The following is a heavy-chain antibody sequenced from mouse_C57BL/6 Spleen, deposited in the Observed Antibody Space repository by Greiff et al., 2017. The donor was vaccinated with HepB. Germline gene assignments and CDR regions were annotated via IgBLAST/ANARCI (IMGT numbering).Heavy chain of an antibody. CDR3: ARITTVVAGGDY. D-gene: IGHD1-1*01. V-gene: IGHV1-64*01. Sequence: QVQLQQSGAELVKPGASVKLSCKASGYTFTSYWMHWVKQRPGQGLEWIGMIHPNSGSTNYNEKFKSKATLTVDKSSSTAYMQLSSLTSEDSAVYYCARITTVVAGGDYWGQGTSVTVSS. J-gene: IGHJ4*01. CDR2: IHPNSGST. CDR1: GYTFTSYW.